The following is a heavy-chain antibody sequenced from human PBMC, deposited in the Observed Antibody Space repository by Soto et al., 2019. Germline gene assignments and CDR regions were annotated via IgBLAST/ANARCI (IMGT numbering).Heavy chain of an antibody. Sequence: EVQLLESGGGLVQPGGSLVLSCAASGFTFSSYAMTWVRQAPGKGLEWVSSISGGGNDAYYADSVKGRFTISRDNSKNTLYLQMTSLRADDTAVYYCARSLFLALTDTEPLDYWGQGTLVAVSS. CDR3: ARSLFLALTDTEPLDY. V-gene: IGHV3-23*01. J-gene: IGHJ4*02. CDR2: ISGGGNDA. CDR1: GFTFSSYA. D-gene: IGHD3-3*02.